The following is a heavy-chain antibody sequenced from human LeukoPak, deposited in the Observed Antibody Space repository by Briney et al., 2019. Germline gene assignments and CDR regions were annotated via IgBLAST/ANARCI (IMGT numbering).Heavy chain of an antibody. CDR1: GYTFTSYY. J-gene: IGHJ6*03. CDR3: ARDRRGYYFYYYYYMDV. Sequence: GASVKVSCKASGYTFTSYYMHWVRQAPGQGLEWMGIINPSGGSTSYAQKFQGRVTMTRDMSTSTVYMELNSLRAEDTAVYYCARDRRGYYFYYYYYMDVWGKGTTVTISS. V-gene: IGHV1-46*01. CDR2: INPSGGST. D-gene: IGHD3-22*01.